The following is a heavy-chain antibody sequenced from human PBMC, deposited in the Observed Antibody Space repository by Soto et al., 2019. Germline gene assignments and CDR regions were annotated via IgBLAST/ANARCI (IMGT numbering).Heavy chain of an antibody. V-gene: IGHV4-59*01. CDR2: IYYSGST. CDR1: CGSISIYY. CDR3: ARDPSSSWYNWFDP. D-gene: IGHD6-13*01. J-gene: IGHJ5*02. Sequence: SETLSLTCTIYCGSISIYYWIFILHPPGKGLEWIGYIYYSGSTNYNPSLKSRVTISVDTSKNQFSLKLSSVTAADTAVYYCARDPSSSWYNWFDPWGQGTLVTVSS.